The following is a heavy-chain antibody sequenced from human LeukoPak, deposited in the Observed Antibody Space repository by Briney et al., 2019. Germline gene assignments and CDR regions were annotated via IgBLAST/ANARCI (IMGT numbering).Heavy chain of an antibody. Sequence: SETLSLTCAVYGGSFSGYCWSWIRQPPGKGLEWIGEINHSGSTNYNPSLKSRVTISVDTSKNQFSLKLSSVTAADTAVYYCARGPPPGYYDSSGYHNWGQGTLVTVSS. D-gene: IGHD3-22*01. J-gene: IGHJ4*02. CDR3: ARGPPPGYYDSSGYHN. V-gene: IGHV4-34*01. CDR1: GGSFSGYC. CDR2: INHSGST.